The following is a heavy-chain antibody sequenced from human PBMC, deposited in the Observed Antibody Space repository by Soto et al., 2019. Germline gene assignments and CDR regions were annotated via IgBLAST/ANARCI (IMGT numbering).Heavy chain of an antibody. D-gene: IGHD3-10*01. J-gene: IGHJ5*02. CDR1: GGSIGGAGYS. CDR3: ARAQFYSGSGNYHNLMFDP. CDR2: IYESGTI. V-gene: IGHV4-30-2*01. Sequence: KTSETLSLTCAVSGGSIGGAGYSWSRIRQPPGGGLDWIGYIYESGTILYNPSLKTRLTISLNWSDKQFSLTLNSVTAADTAVYYCARAQFYSGSGNYHNLMFDPWGQGTQVTVSS.